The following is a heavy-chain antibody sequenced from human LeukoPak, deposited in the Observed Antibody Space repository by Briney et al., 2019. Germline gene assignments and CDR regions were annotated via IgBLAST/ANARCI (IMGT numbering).Heavy chain of an antibody. CDR1: GYTFTGYY. Sequence: ASVKVSCKASGYTFTGYYMHWVRQAPGQGLEWMGRINPNSGGTNYAQKFQGRVTMTRDTSISTAYTELSRLRSDDTAVYYCARAVRKTYYYDSREKSVGFVWGQGTLVTVSS. CDR3: ARAVRKTYYYDSREKSVGFV. V-gene: IGHV1-2*06. J-gene: IGHJ4*02. CDR2: INPNSGGT. D-gene: IGHD3-22*01.